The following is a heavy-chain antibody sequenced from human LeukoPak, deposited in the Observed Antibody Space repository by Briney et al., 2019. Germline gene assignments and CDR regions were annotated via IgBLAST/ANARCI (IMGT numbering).Heavy chain of an antibody. CDR1: GFTFSTYS. Sequence: GGSLRLSCAASGFTFSTYSMNWVRQAPGKGLEWVSSISSSSSYIYYADSVKGRFTISRDNSKNTLYLQMNSLRAEDTAVYYCAKGRTRRYYDSSGDTFDIWGQGTMVTVSS. V-gene: IGHV3-21*01. CDR3: AKGRTRRYYDSSGDTFDI. D-gene: IGHD3-22*01. J-gene: IGHJ3*02. CDR2: ISSSSSYI.